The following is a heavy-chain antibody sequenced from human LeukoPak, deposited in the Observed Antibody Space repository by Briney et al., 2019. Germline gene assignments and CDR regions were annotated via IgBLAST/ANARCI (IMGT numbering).Heavy chain of an antibody. CDR1: GGSFSGYY. D-gene: IGHD3-22*01. J-gene: IGHJ4*02. CDR2: INDNGSS. CDR3: ARRCFDTSGWLFDY. Sequence: SETLSLTCAVYGGSFSGYYWSWIRQPPGKGLEWIGEINDNGSSNYNPSVKSRVAISADTSKNQFSLKLTSVTAADTAVYYCARRCFDTSGWLFDYWGQGTLVTVSS. V-gene: IGHV4-34*01.